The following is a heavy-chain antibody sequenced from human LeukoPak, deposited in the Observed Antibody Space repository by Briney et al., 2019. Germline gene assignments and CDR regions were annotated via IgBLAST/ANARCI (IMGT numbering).Heavy chain of an antibody. Sequence: ASVKVSCKASGYTFTSYYIHWVRQAPGQGLEWMGVLNPSGGSPIYPQKFQGRVTMTRDTSTSTVCMELSSLRSEDTAVYYCARGDSGYYYGMDVWGQGTTVTVSS. D-gene: IGHD1-26*01. V-gene: IGHV1-46*01. J-gene: IGHJ6*01. CDR3: ARGDSGYYYGMDV. CDR2: LNPSGGSP. CDR1: GYTFTSYY.